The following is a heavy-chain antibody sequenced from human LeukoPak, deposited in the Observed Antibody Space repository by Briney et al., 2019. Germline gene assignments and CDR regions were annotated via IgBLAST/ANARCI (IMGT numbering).Heavy chain of an antibody. V-gene: IGHV4-61*02. J-gene: IGHJ3*02. D-gene: IGHD3-22*01. CDR2: MSSSGIS. Sequence: SQTLSLTCTVSNGSISSDTYFWSWIRQPAGKGLEWIGRMSSSGISTYSPSLKSRVTISIDTSRNQFSMNLNSVTAADTAVYFCARGPYSYDSSGAFDIWGQGTMVTVSS. CDR1: NGSISSDTYF. CDR3: ARGPYSYDSSGAFDI.